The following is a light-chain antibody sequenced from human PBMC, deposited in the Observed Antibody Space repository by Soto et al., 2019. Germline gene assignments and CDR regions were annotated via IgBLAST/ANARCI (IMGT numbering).Light chain of an antibody. CDR3: QKYNFAPWT. Sequence: DIQMTQSPSTLSVSIGDRATITRRTSQDISNSLAWYQQKPGKAPKLLIFAASTWQSGVPSRFSGGGSGTEFTLTISSLQPEDFATYYCQKYNFAPWTFGQGTKVDI. CDR1: QDISNS. V-gene: IGKV1-27*01. CDR2: AAS. J-gene: IGKJ1*01.